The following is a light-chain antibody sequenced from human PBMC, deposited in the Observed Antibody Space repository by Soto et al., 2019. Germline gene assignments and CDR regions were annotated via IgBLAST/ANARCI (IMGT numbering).Light chain of an antibody. V-gene: IGLV2-23*01. Sequence: QSALTQPASVSGSPGQSITISCTGTSSDIGSYDLVSWYQRHPGKAPKLMIHEDSKRPSGVSNRFSGSKSGSTASLTISGLQAEDEADYYCCSYAGSSTLIFGGGTKPTVL. J-gene: IGLJ2*01. CDR1: SSDIGSYDL. CDR2: EDS. CDR3: CSYAGSSTLI.